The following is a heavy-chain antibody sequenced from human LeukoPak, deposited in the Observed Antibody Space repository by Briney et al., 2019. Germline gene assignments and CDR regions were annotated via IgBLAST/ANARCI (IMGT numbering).Heavy chain of an antibody. J-gene: IGHJ4*02. CDR3: ARALLVSSSSRGPFDY. Sequence: TGGSLRLSCAASGFTFSSYSMNWVRQAPGKGLEWVSSISSSSSYIYYADSVKGRFTISRDNAKNSLYLQMNSLRAEDTAVYYCARALLVSSSSRGPFDYWGQGTLVTVSS. CDR1: GFTFSSYS. CDR2: ISSSSSYI. V-gene: IGHV3-21*01. D-gene: IGHD6-6*01.